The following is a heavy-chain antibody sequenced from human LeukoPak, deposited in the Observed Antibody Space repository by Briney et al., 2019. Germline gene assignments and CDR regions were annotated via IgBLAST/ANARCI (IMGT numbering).Heavy chain of an antibody. J-gene: IGHJ3*02. V-gene: IGHV4-61*02. D-gene: IGHD3-22*01. CDR2: ISSSGST. CDR1: GDSISSGDYY. CDR3: ARGPYSYDSSGAFDI. Sequence: SETLSLTCTVSGDSISSGDYYWSWIRQPAGKGLEWLWRISSSGSTNYNPSLKSRVTISVDTSKNQFSLKLSSGTAADTAVYFCARGPYSYDSSGAFDIWGQGTMVTVSS.